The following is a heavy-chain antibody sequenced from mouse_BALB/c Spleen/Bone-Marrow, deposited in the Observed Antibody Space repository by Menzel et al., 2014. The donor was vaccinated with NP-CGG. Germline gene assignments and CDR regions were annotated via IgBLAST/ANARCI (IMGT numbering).Heavy chain of an antibody. V-gene: IGHV2-9*02. J-gene: IGHJ4*01. Sequence: VQGVESGPGLVAPSQSLSITCTVSGFSLTSYGVHWVRQPPGKGLEWLGVIWAGGSTNYNSALMSRLSISKDNSKSQVFLKMNSLQTDDTAMYYCAREYYGNGYAMDYWGQGTSATVSS. CDR1: GFSLTSYG. D-gene: IGHD2-1*01. CDR3: AREYYGNGYAMDY. CDR2: IWAGGST.